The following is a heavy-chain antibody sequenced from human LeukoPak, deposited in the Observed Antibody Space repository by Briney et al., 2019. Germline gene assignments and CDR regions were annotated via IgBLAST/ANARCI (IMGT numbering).Heavy chain of an antibody. V-gene: IGHV1-18*01. J-gene: IGHJ3*02. CDR2: ISAYNDNT. D-gene: IGHD2-2*01. CDR3: ARDPCSSPSCRGHLPPTAFDI. Sequence: ASVKVSCKAAGYTFTSYGVIWVRQAAGQGVEGMGWISAYNDNTNYAQKLQARVTMTTDTSTSTAYMELRSLRSDDTAMYYCARDPCSSPSCRGHLPPTAFDIWGQGTMVTVSS. CDR1: GYTFTSYG.